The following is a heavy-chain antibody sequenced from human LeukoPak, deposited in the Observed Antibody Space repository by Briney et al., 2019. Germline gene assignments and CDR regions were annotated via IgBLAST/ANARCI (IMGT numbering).Heavy chain of an antibody. Sequence: GGSLRLSCAASGFTFSSYGMHWVRQAPGKGLEWVAFIRYDGSNKYYADSVRGRFTISRDNSKNTLYLQMNSLRAEDTAVYYCAKGGEQVTWNFQNWGQGTLVTVSS. J-gene: IGHJ1*01. V-gene: IGHV3-30*02. D-gene: IGHD1/OR15-1a*01. CDR2: IRYDGSNK. CDR3: AKGGEQVTWNFQN. CDR1: GFTFSSYG.